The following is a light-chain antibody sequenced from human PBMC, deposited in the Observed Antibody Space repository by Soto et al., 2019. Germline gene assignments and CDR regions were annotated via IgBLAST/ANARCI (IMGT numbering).Light chain of an antibody. CDR3: QQRGNRPPWT. Sequence: EIVRTQTPATLSLSPGERATLSCGASQSVGKYLVWYQQKPGQAPRLLIYDASNRATGIPARFSGSGSGTDFTLTISSLEPEDLAVYYCQQRGNRPPWTFGQGTKVDVK. V-gene: IGKV3-11*01. CDR1: QSVGKY. CDR2: DAS. J-gene: IGKJ1*01.